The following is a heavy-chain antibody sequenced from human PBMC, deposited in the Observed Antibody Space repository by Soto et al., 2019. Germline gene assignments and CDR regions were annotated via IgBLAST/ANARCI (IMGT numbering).Heavy chain of an antibody. CDR3: AKGRGSSSTTSFDY. CDR1: GFTFSSYA. Sequence: VQLLESGGGLVQPGGSLRLSCAASGFTFSSYAMSWVRQAPGKGLEWVSGISAGTYYADSVKGRFTLSRDNSKNTLYLQMNSLRAEDTAVYYCAKGRGSSSTTSFDYWGQGTLVTVSS. J-gene: IGHJ4*02. V-gene: IGHV3-23*01. D-gene: IGHD6-6*01. CDR2: ISAGT.